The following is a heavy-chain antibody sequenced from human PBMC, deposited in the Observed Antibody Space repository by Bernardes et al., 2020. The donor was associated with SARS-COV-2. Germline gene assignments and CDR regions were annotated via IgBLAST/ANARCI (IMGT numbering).Heavy chain of an antibody. CDR1: GFTFSTYV. V-gene: IGHV3-23*01. J-gene: IGHJ4*02. Sequence: GSLRLSCAASGFTFSTYVMGWVRQTPGKGLEWVSVVNARGVDTYYADSVKGRFTISRDNDNNTMYLQLNSLRGEDSAVYYCARLAKDPMFFDYWGQGTLVTVSS. CDR2: VNARGVDT. D-gene: IGHD3-10*02. CDR3: ARLAKDPMFFDY.